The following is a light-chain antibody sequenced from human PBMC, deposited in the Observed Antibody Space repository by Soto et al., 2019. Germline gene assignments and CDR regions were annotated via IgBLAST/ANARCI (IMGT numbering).Light chain of an antibody. CDR1: RTISGY. CDR3: QQTYSTPGT. V-gene: IGKV1-39*01. J-gene: IGKJ1*01. CDR2: AAS. Sequence: DIQMTPSPSPLSASVVDRVTVTCRASRTISGYLNWYQQKPGKAPKLLIYAASNLQSGVPSRFSGSGSGTDFTLTISSLQSEEFATYYCQQTYSTPGTFGQGTKVEIK.